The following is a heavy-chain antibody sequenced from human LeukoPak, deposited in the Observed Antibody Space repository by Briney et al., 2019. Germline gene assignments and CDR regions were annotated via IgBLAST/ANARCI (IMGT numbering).Heavy chain of an antibody. CDR1: GYTFTGYY. Sequence: ASVKVSCKASGYTFTGYYLHWVRQAPGQGLEWMGWINPDSGGTNYAQNFQGRVTMTRDTSISTAYMELSRLRFDDTAVYYCVKKGQADDYGNPDWGQGALVTVSP. D-gene: IGHD4-17*01. CDR3: VKKGQADDYGNPD. J-gene: IGHJ4*02. CDR2: INPDSGGT. V-gene: IGHV1-2*02.